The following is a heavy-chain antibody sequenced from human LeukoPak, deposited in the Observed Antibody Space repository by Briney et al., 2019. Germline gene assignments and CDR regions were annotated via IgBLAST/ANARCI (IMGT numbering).Heavy chain of an antibody. CDR2: ISWNSGTI. D-gene: IGHD4-11*01. V-gene: IGHV3-9*01. CDR3: AKGSGYSNHDWFDP. Sequence: PGGSLRLSCAASGFTFDDYAMHWVRQAPGKGLEWVSGISWNSGTIGYADSVKGRFTISRDNAKNSLYLQMNSLRAEDTALYYCAKGSGYSNHDWFDPWGQGTLVTVSS. CDR1: GFTFDDYA. J-gene: IGHJ5*02.